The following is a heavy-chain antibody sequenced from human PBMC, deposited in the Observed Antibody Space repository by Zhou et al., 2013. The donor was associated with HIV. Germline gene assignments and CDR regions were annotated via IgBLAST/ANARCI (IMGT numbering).Heavy chain of an antibody. CDR1: GYTFTGYY. D-gene: IGHD6-6*01. J-gene: IGHJ6*03. Sequence: QVQLVQSGAEVKKPGASVKVSCKASGYTFTGYYMHWVRQAPGQGLEWMGWINPNSGGTNYAQKFQGRVTMTRDTSITTAYMELSRLRSDDTAVYYCARDPYSSSFYYYYFMDVWGKGTTVTVSS. CDR2: INPNSGGT. CDR3: ARDPYSSSFYYYYFMDV. V-gene: IGHV1-2*02.